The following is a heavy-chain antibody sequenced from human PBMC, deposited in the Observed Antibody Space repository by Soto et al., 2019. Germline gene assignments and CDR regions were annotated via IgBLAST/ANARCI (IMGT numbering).Heavy chain of an antibody. Sequence: EVQLVESGGGLVKPGGSLRLSCAASGFTFSSYSMNWVRQAPGKGLEWVSSISSSSSYIYSADSVKGRFTISRDNAKNSLYLQMNSLRAEDTAVYYCAREDYGNFDYWGQGTLVTVSS. J-gene: IGHJ4*02. CDR2: ISSSSSYI. V-gene: IGHV3-21*01. D-gene: IGHD4-17*01. CDR1: GFTFSSYS. CDR3: AREDYGNFDY.